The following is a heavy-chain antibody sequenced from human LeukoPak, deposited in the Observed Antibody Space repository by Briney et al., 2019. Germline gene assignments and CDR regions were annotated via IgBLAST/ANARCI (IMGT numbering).Heavy chain of an antibody. CDR2: ISNNGGYT. Sequence: GGSLRLSCAASGFTFSSSAMSWVRQAPGKGLEWVSAISNNGGYTYYADSVQGRFTISRDNSKSTLCLQMNSLRAEDTAVYYCAKQLGYCSDGSCYFPYWGQGTLVIVSS. D-gene: IGHD2-15*01. CDR1: GFTFSSSA. J-gene: IGHJ4*02. CDR3: AKQLGYCSDGSCYFPY. V-gene: IGHV3-23*01.